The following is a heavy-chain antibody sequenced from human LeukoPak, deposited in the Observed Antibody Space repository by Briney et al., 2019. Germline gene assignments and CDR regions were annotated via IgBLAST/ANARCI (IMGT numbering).Heavy chain of an antibody. D-gene: IGHD4-17*01. CDR3: ARDLSYPGDYDVKYFDY. CDR2: ISSSSSYI. J-gene: IGHJ4*02. CDR1: GFTFSSYS. V-gene: IGHV3-21*01. Sequence: PGGSLRLSCAASGFTFSSYSMNWVRQAPGKGLEWVSSISSSSSYIYYADSVKGRFTISRDNAKNSLYLQMNSLRAEDTAVYYCARDLSYPGDYDVKYFDYWGQGTLVTVSS.